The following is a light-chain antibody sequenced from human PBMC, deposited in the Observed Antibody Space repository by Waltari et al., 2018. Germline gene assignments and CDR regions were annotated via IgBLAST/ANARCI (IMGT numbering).Light chain of an antibody. CDR2: DNN. CDR3: GTWDSSLSVYV. Sequence: QSVLTQPPSVSAAPGQKVTISCSGSSSNIGGNSVSWYQHLPGTAPKLLIYDNNERPSGIPDRFSVSKSGTSATLGITGLQTGDEADYYCGTWDSSLSVYVFGTGTKVTAL. CDR1: SSNIGGNS. J-gene: IGLJ1*01. V-gene: IGLV1-51*01.